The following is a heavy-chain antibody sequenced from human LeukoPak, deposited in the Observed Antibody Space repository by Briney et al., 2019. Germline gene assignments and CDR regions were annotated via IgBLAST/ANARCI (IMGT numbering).Heavy chain of an antibody. J-gene: IGHJ5*02. Sequence: ASVKVSCKASGCTFTGYYMHWVRPAPGQGLEWMGWINPKSGGTNSAQKCRGSVTMTRDTSISPAHIELSRLRSDDTAVYYCARPPDGITQTQHGGFDPWGQGTLVTVSS. CDR2: INPKSGGT. CDR1: GCTFTGYY. D-gene: IGHD3-10*01. V-gene: IGHV1-2*02. CDR3: ARPPDGITQTQHGGFDP.